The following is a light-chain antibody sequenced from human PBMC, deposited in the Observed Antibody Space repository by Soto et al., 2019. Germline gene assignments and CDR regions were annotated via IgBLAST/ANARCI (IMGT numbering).Light chain of an antibody. CDR2: DVS. Sequence: QSALTQPASVSGSPGQSITISCTGTSSDVGGYNYVSWYQQHPGKAPKLMIYDVSNRPSGVSNRFSGSKSGNTASLTISGLEAEDEADYYSSSYTSSSTPVFGSGTKFTVL. CDR1: SSDVGGYNY. CDR3: SSYTSSSTPV. J-gene: IGLJ1*01. V-gene: IGLV2-14*01.